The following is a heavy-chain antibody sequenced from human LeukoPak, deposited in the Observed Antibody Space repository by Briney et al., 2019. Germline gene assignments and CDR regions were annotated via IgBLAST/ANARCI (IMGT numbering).Heavy chain of an antibody. Sequence: SETLSLTCTVSGGSISSSSYYWGWIRQPPGKGLEWIGEIYHSGSTNYNPSLKSRVTISVDKSKNQFSLKLSSVTAADTAVYYCARATDYGDYVEAFDIWGQGTMVTVSS. D-gene: IGHD4-17*01. CDR3: ARATDYGDYVEAFDI. CDR2: IYHSGST. V-gene: IGHV4-39*07. J-gene: IGHJ3*02. CDR1: GGSISSSSYY.